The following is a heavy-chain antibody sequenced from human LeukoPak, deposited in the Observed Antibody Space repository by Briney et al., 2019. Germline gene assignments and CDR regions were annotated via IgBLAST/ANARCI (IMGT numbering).Heavy chain of an antibody. CDR3: ARVSGDDSGHFHL. CDR2: IYHTKTT. V-gene: IGHV4-38-2*01. CDR1: GYSIVSGYY. Sequence: SETLSLTCAVSGYSIVSGYYWGWIRQPPGKGLEWIGSIYHTKTTSYNPSLTSRVTISVDTSKSQFSLRMSSVTAADTAVYYCARVSGDDSGHFHLWGQGTLVTVSS. D-gene: IGHD2-21*02. J-gene: IGHJ1*01.